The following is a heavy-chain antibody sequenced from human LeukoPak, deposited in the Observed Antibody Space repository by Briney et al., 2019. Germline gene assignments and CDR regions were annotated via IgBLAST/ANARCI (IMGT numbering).Heavy chain of an antibody. J-gene: IGHJ4*02. CDR3: AKRMGSSSSSRSVDY. CDR1: GFTFSSYG. D-gene: IGHD6-6*01. V-gene: IGHV3-30*02. Sequence: HPGGSLRLSCAASGFTFSSYGMHWVRQAPGKGLEWVAFIRYDGSNKYYADSVKGRFTISRDNSKNTLYLQMNSLRAEDTAVYYCAKRMGSSSSSRSVDYWGQGTLVTVSS. CDR2: IRYDGSNK.